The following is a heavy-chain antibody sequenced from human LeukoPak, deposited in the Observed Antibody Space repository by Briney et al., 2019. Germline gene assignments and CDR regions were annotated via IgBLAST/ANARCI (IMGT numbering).Heavy chain of an antibody. CDR1: GYTFTSYG. CDR2: ISAYNGNT. CDR3: ARMGYCSSTSCLWGGYYYYYYGMDV. J-gene: IGHJ6*02. Sequence: ASVEVSCKASGYTFTSYGISWVRQAPGQGLEWMGWISAYNGNTNYAQKLQGRVTMTTDTSTSTAYMELRSLRSDDTAVYYCARMGYCSSTSCLWGGYYYYYYGMDVWGQGTTVTVSS. V-gene: IGHV1-18*01. D-gene: IGHD2-2*01.